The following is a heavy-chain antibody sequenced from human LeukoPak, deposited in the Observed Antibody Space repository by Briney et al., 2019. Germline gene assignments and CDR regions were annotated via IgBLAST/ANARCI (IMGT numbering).Heavy chain of an antibody. Sequence: PGGSLRLSCAASGFTFSSYGMHWVRQAPGKGLEWVAFIRYDGSNKYYADSVKGRFTISRDNSKNTLYLQMNSLRAEDTAVYYCAKVRHRVYYDSSGYEYYFDYWGQRALVTVSS. J-gene: IGHJ4*02. V-gene: IGHV3-30*02. CDR2: IRYDGSNK. CDR1: GFTFSSYG. D-gene: IGHD3-22*01. CDR3: AKVRHRVYYDSSGYEYYFDY.